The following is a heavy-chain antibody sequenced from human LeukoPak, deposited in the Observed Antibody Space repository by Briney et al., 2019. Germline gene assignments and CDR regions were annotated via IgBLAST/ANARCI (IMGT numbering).Heavy chain of an antibody. CDR1: GGTFSSYA. V-gene: IGHV1-69*04. D-gene: IGHD4-17*01. J-gene: IGHJ4*02. CDR2: IIPILGIA. Sequence: SVKVSCKASGGTFSSYAICWVRPAPGQGLEWMGRIIPILGIANYAQKFQGRVTITADKSTSTAYIELSSLRSEDTAVYYCASTNYGDYVFEDYWGQGTLVTVSS. CDR3: ASTNYGDYVFEDY.